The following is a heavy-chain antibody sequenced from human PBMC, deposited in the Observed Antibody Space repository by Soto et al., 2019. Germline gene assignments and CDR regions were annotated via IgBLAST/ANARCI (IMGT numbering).Heavy chain of an antibody. CDR2: ITGDGGDT. CDR1: GFTFSSYA. CDR3: AKGSATSRPYYFDY. Sequence: TGGSLRLSCVVSGFTFSSYAMSWVRQAPGKGLEWVSAITGDGGDTFHADSVRGRLTISRDNSRNTLYLQMDSLRAEDTALYYCAKGSATSRPYYFDYWGQGTLVTVSS. J-gene: IGHJ4*02. V-gene: IGHV3-23*01.